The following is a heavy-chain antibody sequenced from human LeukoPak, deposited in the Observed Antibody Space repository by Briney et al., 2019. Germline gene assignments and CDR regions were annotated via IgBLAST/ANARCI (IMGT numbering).Heavy chain of an antibody. V-gene: IGHV3-23*01. D-gene: IGHD3-10*02. Sequence: PGGSLRLSCAASGFTFSIYAMTWVRQAPGKGLEWVSGISGSGGSTYYADSVKGRFTISRDNSKNTLYLQMNSLRAEDTAVYYCAELGITMIGGVWGKGTTVTISS. CDR1: GFTFSIYA. CDR2: ISGSGGST. CDR3: AELGITMIGGV. J-gene: IGHJ6*04.